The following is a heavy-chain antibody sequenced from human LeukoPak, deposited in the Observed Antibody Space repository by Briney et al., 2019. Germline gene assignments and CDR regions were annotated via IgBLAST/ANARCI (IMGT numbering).Heavy chain of an antibody. Sequence: GGSLRLSCAASGFTFSSYGMHWVRQAPGKGLEWVSYISSSSGPIYYADSVKGRFTISRDNAKNSLYLQMNSLRAEDTAVYFCARGWYSTSLTWFDYWGQGTLVTVSS. J-gene: IGHJ4*02. CDR3: ARGWYSTSLTWFDY. D-gene: IGHD2-2*01. CDR1: GFTFSSYG. CDR2: ISSSSGPI. V-gene: IGHV3-48*01.